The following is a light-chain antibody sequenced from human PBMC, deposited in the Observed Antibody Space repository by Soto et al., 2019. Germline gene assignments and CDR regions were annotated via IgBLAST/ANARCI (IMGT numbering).Light chain of an antibody. CDR2: GAS. CDR1: QSISSN. V-gene: IGKV3-15*01. Sequence: IVMTQSPVTLSVSPGERATLSCMASQSISSNLAWYQQKPGQAPRLLFYGASTRATAIPARFSASGSGTDFTLTISSLEPEDFAVYYCQQYGSSVWTFGQGTKVDIK. CDR3: QQYGSSVWT. J-gene: IGKJ1*01.